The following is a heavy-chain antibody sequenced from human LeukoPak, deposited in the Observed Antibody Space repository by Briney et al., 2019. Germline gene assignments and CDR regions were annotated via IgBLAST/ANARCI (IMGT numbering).Heavy chain of an antibody. CDR3: TRRFDS. J-gene: IGHJ4*02. CDR2: ISDTGSTI. V-gene: IGHV3-48*02. Sequence: GGSLRLSCVASGFTLSSYSMNWVRQAPGKGLEWVSYISDTGSTIAYADSVKGRFTMSRDEAKNSLHLQMNSLRDEDTAVYYCTRRFDSWGQGVLVTVS. CDR1: GFTLSSYS.